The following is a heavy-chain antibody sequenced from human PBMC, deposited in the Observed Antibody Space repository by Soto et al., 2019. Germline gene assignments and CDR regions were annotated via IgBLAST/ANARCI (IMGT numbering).Heavy chain of an antibody. D-gene: IGHD3-3*01. J-gene: IGHJ4*02. CDR2: ISSSSSTI. V-gene: IGHV3-48*01. CDR1: GFTFSSYS. Sequence: GGSLRLSCAASGFTFSSYSMNWVRQAPGKGLEWVSYISSSSSTIYYADSVKGRFTISRDNAKNSLYLQMNSLRAEDTAVYYCASNFDYDFWSGYGGKHYFDYWGQGTLVTVSS. CDR3: ASNFDYDFWSGYGGKHYFDY.